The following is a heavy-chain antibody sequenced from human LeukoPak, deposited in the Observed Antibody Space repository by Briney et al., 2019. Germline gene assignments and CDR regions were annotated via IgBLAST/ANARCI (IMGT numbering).Heavy chain of an antibody. J-gene: IGHJ5*02. CDR2: IYYSGST. CDR1: GYSLTSGHF. CDR3: ARHVSYSYGLRGFNWFDP. D-gene: IGHD5-18*01. Sequence: SETLSLTCTVTGYSLTSGHFWGWIRQPPGKGLEWIGSIYYSGSTYYNPSLKSRVTISVDTSKNQFSLKLSSVTAADTAVYYCARHVSYSYGLRGFNWFDPWGQGTLVTVSS. V-gene: IGHV4-38-2*02.